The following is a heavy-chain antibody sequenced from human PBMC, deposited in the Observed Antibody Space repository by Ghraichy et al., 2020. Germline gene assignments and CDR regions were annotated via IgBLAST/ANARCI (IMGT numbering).Heavy chain of an antibody. J-gene: IGHJ4*02. V-gene: IGHV3-23*01. D-gene: IGHD6-13*01. CDR1: GFTFSSYA. Sequence: GGSLRLSCAASGFTFSSYAMSWVRQAPGKGLEWVSAISGSGGSTYYADSVKGRFTISRDNSKNTLYLQMNSLRAEDTAVYYCAKGVDFVEGRPPFISWYQIPEFDYWGQGTLVTVSS. CDR3: AKGVDFVEGRPPFISWYQIPEFDY. CDR2: ISGSGGST.